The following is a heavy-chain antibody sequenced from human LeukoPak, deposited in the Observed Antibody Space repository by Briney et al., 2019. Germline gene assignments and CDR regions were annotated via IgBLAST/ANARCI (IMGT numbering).Heavy chain of an antibody. D-gene: IGHD3-16*01. V-gene: IGHV4-30-4*08. Sequence: SETLSLTCTVSGGSISSGDYYWSWIRQPPGKGLEWIGYIYYSGVTYYNPSLMSRVTISVDTSKNQFSLKLSSVTAADTAVYYCARDFGGGYGSVDYWGQGTLVTVSS. CDR1: GGSISSGDYY. CDR3: ARDFGGGYGSVDY. J-gene: IGHJ4*02. CDR2: IYYSGVT.